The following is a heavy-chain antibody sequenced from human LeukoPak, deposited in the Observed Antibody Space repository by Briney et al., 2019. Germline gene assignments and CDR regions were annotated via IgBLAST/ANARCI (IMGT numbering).Heavy chain of an antibody. D-gene: IGHD3-16*01. CDR1: GFTFSTYS. J-gene: IGHJ4*02. CDR2: ISSSSSHI. V-gene: IGHV3-48*02. Sequence: GGSLRLSCDASGFTFSTYSMNWVRQPPGKGLEWVSYISSSSSHIYYADSVKGRFTISRDNAKNSLYLQMNSLRDEDTAVYYCARVLGGRLDYWGQGTLVTVSS. CDR3: ARVLGGRLDY.